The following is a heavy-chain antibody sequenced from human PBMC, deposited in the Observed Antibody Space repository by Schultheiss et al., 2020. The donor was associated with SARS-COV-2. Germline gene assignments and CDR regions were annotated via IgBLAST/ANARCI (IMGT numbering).Heavy chain of an antibody. D-gene: IGHD3-9*01. Sequence: ASVKVSCKASGYTFTGYYMHWVRQAPGQGLEWMGWISPGNGDTKYSQKFQGRVTITADESTSTAYMELSSLRSEDTAVYYCTTGTFDWLSMDDDYWGQGTLVTVSS. J-gene: IGHJ4*02. V-gene: IGHV1/OR15-3*02. CDR2: ISPGNGDT. CDR1: GYTFTGYY. CDR3: TTGTFDWLSMDDDY.